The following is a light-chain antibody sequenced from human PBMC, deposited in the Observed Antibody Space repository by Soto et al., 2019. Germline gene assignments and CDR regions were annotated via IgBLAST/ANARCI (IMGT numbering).Light chain of an antibody. Sequence: QSALNQPASVSGSPGQSITISCTGTSSDVGGYNYVSWYQQHPGKAPKLMIYEVSNRPSGVSKRFSGSKSGNTASLTISGLQAEDEADYYCSSYTSSSTLYVFGTGTKLTVL. CDR2: EVS. CDR3: SSYTSSSTLYV. CDR1: SSDVGGYNY. V-gene: IGLV2-14*01. J-gene: IGLJ1*01.